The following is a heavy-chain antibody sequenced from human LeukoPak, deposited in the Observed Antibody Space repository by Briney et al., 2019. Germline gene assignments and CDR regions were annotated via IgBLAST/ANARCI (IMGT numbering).Heavy chain of an antibody. CDR1: GGSISSYY. Sequence: SETLSLTCTVSGGSISSYYWSWIRQPPGKGLEWIGYIYYSGSTNYNPSLKSRVTISVDTSKNQFSLKLSSVTAADTAVYYCARGVGPYGYKYYYGMDVWGQGTTVTVSS. D-gene: IGHD3-10*01. CDR2: IYYSGST. J-gene: IGHJ6*02. CDR3: ARGVGPYGYKYYYGMDV. V-gene: IGHV4-59*01.